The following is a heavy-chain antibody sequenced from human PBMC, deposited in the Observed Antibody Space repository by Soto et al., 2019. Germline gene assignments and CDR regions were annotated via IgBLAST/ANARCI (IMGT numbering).Heavy chain of an antibody. Sequence: ASVKVSCKASGGTFSSYAISWVRQAPGQGLEWMGGIIPIFGTANYAQKFQGRVTITADKSTSTAYMELSSLRSEDTAVYYCARDWGGGSGYYYYFDYWGQGTLVTVSS. CDR1: GGTFSSYA. CDR3: ARDWGGGSGYYYYFDY. J-gene: IGHJ4*02. V-gene: IGHV1-69*06. CDR2: IIPIFGTA. D-gene: IGHD3-22*01.